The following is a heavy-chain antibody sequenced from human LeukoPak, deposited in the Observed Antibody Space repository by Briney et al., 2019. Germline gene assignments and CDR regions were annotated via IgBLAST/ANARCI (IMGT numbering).Heavy chain of an antibody. CDR3: TTPTRLYCSSTSRPFDP. CDR2: IKSKTDGGTT. Sequence: GGSLRLSCAASGFTFSNAWMSWVRQAPGKGLEWVGRIKSKTDGGTTDYAAPVKGRFTISRDDSKNTLYLQMNSLKTEDTAVYYCTTPTRLYCSSTSRPFDPWGQGTLVTVSS. V-gene: IGHV3-15*01. D-gene: IGHD2-2*01. CDR1: GFTFSNAW. J-gene: IGHJ5*02.